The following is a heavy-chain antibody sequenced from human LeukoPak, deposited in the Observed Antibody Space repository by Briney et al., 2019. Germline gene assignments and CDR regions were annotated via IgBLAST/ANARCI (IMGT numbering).Heavy chain of an antibody. D-gene: IGHD4-17*01. V-gene: IGHV1-8*01. J-gene: IGHJ6*03. CDR3: ARAGRDYGTSRYYYYYMDV. CDR1: GYTFTSYD. Sequence: GASVKVSCKASGYTFTSYDINWVRQATGQGLEWMGWMNPNSGNTGYAQKFQGRVTMTTDTSTSTAYMELRSLRSDDTALYYCARAGRDYGTSRYYYYYMDVWGKGTTVTVSS. CDR2: MNPNSGNT.